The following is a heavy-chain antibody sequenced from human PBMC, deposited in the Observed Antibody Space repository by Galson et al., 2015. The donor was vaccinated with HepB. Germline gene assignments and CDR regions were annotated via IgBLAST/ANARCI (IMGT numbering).Heavy chain of an antibody. CDR1: GDSVSSNSAA. CDR3: ARGWTVTHLDYNWFDP. V-gene: IGHV6-1*01. D-gene: IGHD4-17*01. Sequence: CAISGDSVSSNSAAWNWIRQSPSRGLEWLGRTYYRSKWYNDYVVSVKSRITINPDTSKNQFSLQLNSVTPEDTAVYYCARGWTVTHLDYNWFDPWGQGTLVTVSS. J-gene: IGHJ5*02. CDR2: TYYRSKWYN.